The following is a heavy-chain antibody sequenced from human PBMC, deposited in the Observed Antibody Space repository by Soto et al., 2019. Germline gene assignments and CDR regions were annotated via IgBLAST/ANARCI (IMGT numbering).Heavy chain of an antibody. J-gene: IGHJ6*02. Sequence: QTGGSLRLSCAASGFTFSSYSMNWVRQAPGKGLEWVSYISSSSSTIYYADSVKGRFTISRDNAKNSLYLQMNSLRDEDTAVYYCARDRSGLYYYYYGMDVWGQGTTVTVSS. CDR2: ISSSSSTI. CDR1: GFTFSSYS. D-gene: IGHD6-19*01. CDR3: ARDRSGLYYYYYGMDV. V-gene: IGHV3-48*02.